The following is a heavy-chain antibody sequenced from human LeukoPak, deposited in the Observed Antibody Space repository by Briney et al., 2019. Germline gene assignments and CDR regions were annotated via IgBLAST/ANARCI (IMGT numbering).Heavy chain of an antibody. V-gene: IGHV4-34*01. CDR3: ATSVVGATTGNDAFDI. CDR1: GGSFSGYY. D-gene: IGHD1-26*01. J-gene: IGHJ3*02. Sequence: SETLSLTCAVYGGSFSGYYWSWIRQPPGKGLEWIGEINHSGSTNYNPSLKSRVTISVDTSKNQFSLKLSSVTAADTAVYYCATSVVGATTGNDAFDIWGQGTMVTVSS. CDR2: INHSGST.